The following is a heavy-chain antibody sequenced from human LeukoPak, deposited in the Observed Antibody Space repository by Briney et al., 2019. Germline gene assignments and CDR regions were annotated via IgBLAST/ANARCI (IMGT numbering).Heavy chain of an antibody. CDR3: ARDWALWGAFDI. CDR2: ISSSGSTI. Sequence: GGSLRLSCAASGFTFSSYEMNWVRQAPGKGLEWVSYISSSGSTIYYADSVKGRFTISRDNAKNSLYLQMNSLRAEDTAVYYCARDWALWGAFDIWGQGTMVTVSS. V-gene: IGHV3-48*03. D-gene: IGHD3-10*01. J-gene: IGHJ3*02. CDR1: GFTFSSYE.